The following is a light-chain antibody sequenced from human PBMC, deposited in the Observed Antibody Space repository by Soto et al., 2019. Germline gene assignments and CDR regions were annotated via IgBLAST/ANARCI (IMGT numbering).Light chain of an antibody. CDR2: GAS. J-gene: IGKJ1*01. CDR3: QQSGSSPWT. CDR1: QSVSRNY. V-gene: IGKV3-20*01. Sequence: ENVLTQSPGTPSLSPGERATLSRRACQSVSRNYLVWYQQKPGQAPRLLIYGASSRATGIPDRFSGSGSGTDFTLTISKLEPEDFAVYYCQQSGSSPWTFGQGTKVDIK.